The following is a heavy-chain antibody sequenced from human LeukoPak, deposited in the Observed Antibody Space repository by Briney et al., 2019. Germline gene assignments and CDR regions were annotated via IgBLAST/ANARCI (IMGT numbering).Heavy chain of an antibody. D-gene: IGHD4-17*01. CDR2: IFKSGTT. CDR3: ARKGATVTTGYAFDY. V-gene: IGHV4-61*02. CDR1: GDSVSSGTYY. Sequence: PSETLSLTCNVSGDSVSSGTYYWTWIRQPAGKGLEWIGRIFKSGTTNYNPSLKSRVTISLDTSKNQFSLKLSSVTAADTAVYYCARKGATVTTGYAFDYWGQGTLVTVSS. J-gene: IGHJ4*02.